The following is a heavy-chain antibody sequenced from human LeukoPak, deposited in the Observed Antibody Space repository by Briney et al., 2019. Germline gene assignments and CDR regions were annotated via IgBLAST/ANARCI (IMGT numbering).Heavy chain of an antibody. V-gene: IGHV4-61*01. CDR3: ARGGCSGGSCYPYLFDY. CDR1: GGSVSSGSYY. D-gene: IGHD2-15*01. Sequence: SETLSLTCTVSGGSVSSGSYYWSWIRQPPGKGLEWIGYIYYSGSTNYNPSLKSRVTISVDTSKNQFSLKLSSVTAADTAVYYCARGGCSGGSCYPYLFDYWGQGTLVTVSS. CDR2: IYYSGST. J-gene: IGHJ4*02.